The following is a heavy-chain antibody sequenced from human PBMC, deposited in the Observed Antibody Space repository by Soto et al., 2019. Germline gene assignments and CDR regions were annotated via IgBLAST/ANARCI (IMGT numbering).Heavy chain of an antibody. CDR3: ARGMARGVAFRY. CDR1: GGSFSDYY. J-gene: IGHJ4*02. CDR2: INHRGGT. D-gene: IGHD3-10*01. V-gene: IGHV4-34*01. Sequence: QVQLHQWGAGLLKPSETLSLTCAVFGGSFSDYYWSWIRQPPGKGLEWIGEINHRGGTNYNPSLKSRVGIAVDTPETQFSLQLSFVTAADTAVYYCARGMARGVAFRYWGQATLVTVSS.